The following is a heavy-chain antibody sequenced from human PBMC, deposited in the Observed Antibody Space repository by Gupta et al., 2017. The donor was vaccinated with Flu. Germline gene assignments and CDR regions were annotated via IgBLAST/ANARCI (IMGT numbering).Heavy chain of an antibody. CDR3: ASRIVVVPAAITDSYYYYYGMDV. J-gene: IGHJ6*02. CDR2: IYSGGST. D-gene: IGHD2-2*02. Sequence: EVQLVESGGGLVQPGGSLRLSCAASGFTVSSNYMSWVRQAPGKGLEWVSVIYSGGSTYYADSVKGRFTIARDNSKNTLYLQMNSLRAEDTAVYYCASRIVVVPAAITDSYYYYYGMDVWGQGTTVTVSS. V-gene: IGHV3-66*02. CDR1: GFTVSSNY.